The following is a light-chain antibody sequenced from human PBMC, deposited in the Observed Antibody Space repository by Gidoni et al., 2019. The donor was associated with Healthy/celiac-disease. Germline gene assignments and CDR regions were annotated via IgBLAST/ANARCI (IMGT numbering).Light chain of an antibody. Sequence: EIVMTQPPSTLSVSPVERATLSCMASQSVSSNLAWYQQKPGQAPRLLIYGASTRATGIPARFSGSGSGTEFTLTISSLQSEDFAVYYCQQYNNWPWTFGQGTKVEIK. CDR1: QSVSSN. CDR2: GAS. J-gene: IGKJ1*01. V-gene: IGKV3-15*01. CDR3: QQYNNWPWT.